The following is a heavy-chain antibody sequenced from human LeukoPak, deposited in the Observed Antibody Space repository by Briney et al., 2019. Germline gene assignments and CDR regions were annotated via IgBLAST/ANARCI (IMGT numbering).Heavy chain of an antibody. Sequence: SETLSLTCTVSGGSISSFYWSWIRQPPGKGLEWIGYVASTGSTNSNPSLRSRVTMSVDMSKNQFSLRLSSVTAADTAVYYCARENYYRAGSPYDYWGQGTLVTVSP. J-gene: IGHJ4*02. CDR1: GGSISSFY. CDR3: ARENYYRAGSPYDY. CDR2: VASTGST. V-gene: IGHV4-59*01. D-gene: IGHD3-10*01.